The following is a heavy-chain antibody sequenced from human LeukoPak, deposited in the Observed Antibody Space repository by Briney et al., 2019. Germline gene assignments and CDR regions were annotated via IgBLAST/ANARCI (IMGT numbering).Heavy chain of an antibody. J-gene: IGHJ4*02. CDR1: GYTFTSYG. CDR3: ARDLGGYYDSSGYLTFDY. D-gene: IGHD3-22*01. CDR2: ISAYNGNT. Sequence: ASVKVSCKASGYTFTSYGISWVRQAPGQGLEWMGWISAYNGNTNYAQKLQGRVTMTTDTSTSTAYMELRSLRSDDTAVYYCARDLGGYYDSSGYLTFDYWGQGTLVTVSS. V-gene: IGHV1-18*01.